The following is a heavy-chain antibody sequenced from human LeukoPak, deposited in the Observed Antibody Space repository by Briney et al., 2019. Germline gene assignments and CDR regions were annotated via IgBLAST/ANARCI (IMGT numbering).Heavy chain of an antibody. CDR3: ARRVRGVISYFDY. CDR1: GGSISSSSYY. CDR2: INHSGST. Sequence: SETLSLTCTVSGGSISSSSYYWGWIRQPPGKGLEWIGEINHSGSTNYNPSLKSRVTISVDTSKNQFSLKLSSVTAADTAVYYCARRVRGVISYFDYWGQGTLVTVSS. J-gene: IGHJ4*02. D-gene: IGHD3-10*01. V-gene: IGHV4-39*07.